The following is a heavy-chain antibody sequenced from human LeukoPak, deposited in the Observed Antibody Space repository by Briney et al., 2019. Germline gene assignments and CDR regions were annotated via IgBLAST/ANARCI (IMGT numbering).Heavy chain of an antibody. Sequence: ASVKVSCKASGYTFTSYDINWVRQAPGQGLEWMGWISAYNGNTNHAQNLQGRVTMTTDTSTSTAYMELRSLRSDDTAVYYCAREDHHGFWSGYSTDNWFDPWGQGTLVTVSS. D-gene: IGHD3-3*01. V-gene: IGHV1-18*01. CDR1: GYTFTSYD. CDR3: AREDHHGFWSGYSTDNWFDP. J-gene: IGHJ5*02. CDR2: ISAYNGNT.